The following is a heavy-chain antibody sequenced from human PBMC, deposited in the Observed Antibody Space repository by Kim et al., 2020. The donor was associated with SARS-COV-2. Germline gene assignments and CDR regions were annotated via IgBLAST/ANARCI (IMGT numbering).Heavy chain of an antibody. CDR1: GFTFNRYG. V-gene: IGHV3-21*01. Sequence: GGSLRLSCAASGFTFNRYGMNWVRQAPGKGLEWVSSISGSSSYIYFADSVKGRFTISRDSAKNSLSLQMNSLRAEDTAVYFCVRDRGDCSSTTCSGTFD. CDR3: VRDRGDCSSTTCSGTFD. CDR2: ISGSSSYI. J-gene: IGHJ4*01. D-gene: IGHD2-2*01.